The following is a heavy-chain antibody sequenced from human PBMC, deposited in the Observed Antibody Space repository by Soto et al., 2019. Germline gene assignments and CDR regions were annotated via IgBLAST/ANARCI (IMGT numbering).Heavy chain of an antibody. CDR1: GFTFSSYG. V-gene: IGHV3-30*18. J-gene: IGHJ4*02. CDR3: VKGRRGSCYSLVDY. CDR2: ISYDGSNK. D-gene: IGHD2-15*01. Sequence: PGGSLRLSCAASGFTFSSYGMHWVRQAPGKGLEWAAVISYDGSNKFYADSVEGRFTISRDNSKNTLYLQMNNLRAEDTAIYYCVKGRRGSCYSLVDYWGQGSLVIVSS.